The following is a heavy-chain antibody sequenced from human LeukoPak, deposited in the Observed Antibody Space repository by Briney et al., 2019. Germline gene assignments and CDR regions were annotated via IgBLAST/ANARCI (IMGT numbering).Heavy chain of an antibody. CDR2: ISYDGSNK. D-gene: IGHD4-17*01. J-gene: IGHJ4*02. CDR1: GFTFSSYA. V-gene: IGHV3-30*04. Sequence: GGSLRLSCAASGFTFSSYAMHWVRQAPGKGLEWVAVISYDGSNKYYADSVKGRFTISRDNSKNTLYLQMNSLRAEDTAVYYCARESGQYGDYDIDYWGQGTLVTVSS. CDR3: ARESGQYGDYDIDY.